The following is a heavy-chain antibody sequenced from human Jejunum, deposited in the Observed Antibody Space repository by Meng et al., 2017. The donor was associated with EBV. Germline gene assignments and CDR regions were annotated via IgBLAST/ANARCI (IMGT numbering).Heavy chain of an antibody. D-gene: IGHD6-19*01. V-gene: IGHV4-59*01. CDR3: ARGGGRYLY. Sequence: HVQLQESGPGLVKPSXPLSLTCTVSGGSISGYYWTWVRPPPGKGLEWIGYIDDSGSTNYNPSLKSRVTISRDTSKNQFSLKLSSVTAADTAVYYCARGGGRYLYWGQGTLVTVSS. CDR2: IDDSGST. CDR1: GGSISGYY. J-gene: IGHJ4*02.